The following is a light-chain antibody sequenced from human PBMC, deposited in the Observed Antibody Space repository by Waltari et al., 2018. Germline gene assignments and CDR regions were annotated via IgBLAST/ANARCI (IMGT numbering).Light chain of an antibody. CDR1: QSINNY. Sequence: DIQMTQSPSSLSASVGDRVTITCRATQSINNYLNWYQHKPGRAPKLLIYAASSLQSGVPSRFTGSGSGTNFTLTITSLQPEDFATYYCQQTFSIPRSSFGQGTKLEIK. CDR3: QQTFSIPRSS. V-gene: IGKV1-39*01. J-gene: IGKJ2*01. CDR2: AAS.